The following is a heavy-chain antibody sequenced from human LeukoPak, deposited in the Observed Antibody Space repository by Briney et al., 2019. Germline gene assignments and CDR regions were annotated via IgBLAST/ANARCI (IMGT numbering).Heavy chain of an antibody. CDR3: ASLTRVATIPPY. CDR2: IYYSGST. D-gene: IGHD5-12*01. CDR1: GGSISSSSYY. V-gene: IGHV4-39*01. Sequence: SETLSPTCTVSGGSISSSSYYWGWIRQPPGKGLEWIGSIYYSGSTYYNPSLKSRVTISVDTSKNQFSLKLSSVTAADTAVYYCASLTRVATIPPYWGQGTLVTVSS. J-gene: IGHJ4*02.